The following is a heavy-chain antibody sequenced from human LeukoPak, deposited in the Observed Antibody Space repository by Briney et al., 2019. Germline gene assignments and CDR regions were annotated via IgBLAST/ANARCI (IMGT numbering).Heavy chain of an antibody. CDR2: IDPSDSYT. CDR3: ARHGRSGSYYHDY. Sequence: GESLRNSRKGSGYSFTSYWISWVRQMPGKGLEWMGRIDPSDSYTNYSPSFQGHVTISADKSTSTAYLQWSSLKASDTAMYYCARHGRSGSYYHDYWGQGTLVTVSS. CDR1: GYSFTSYW. J-gene: IGHJ4*02. V-gene: IGHV5-10-1*01. D-gene: IGHD1-26*01.